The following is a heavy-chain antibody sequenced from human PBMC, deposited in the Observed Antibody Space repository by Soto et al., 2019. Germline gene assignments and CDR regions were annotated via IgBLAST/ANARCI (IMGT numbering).Heavy chain of an antibody. CDR1: GYTFTSYA. V-gene: IGHV1-3*01. Sequence: ASVKVSCKASGYTFTSYAMHWVRQAPGQRLEWMGWINAGNGNTKYSQKFQGRVTITRDTSASTAYMELSSLRSEDTAVYYCARGASYYYDSSGYYVGHYYYYGMDVWGQGTTVTVSS. J-gene: IGHJ6*02. CDR3: ARGASYYYDSSGYYVGHYYYYGMDV. D-gene: IGHD3-22*01. CDR2: INAGNGNT.